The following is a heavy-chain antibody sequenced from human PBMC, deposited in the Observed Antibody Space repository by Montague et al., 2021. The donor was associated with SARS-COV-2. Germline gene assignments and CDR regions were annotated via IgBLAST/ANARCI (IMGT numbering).Heavy chain of an antibody. Sequence: SLRLSCAASGFTFSSYAMHWVRQAPGKGLEWVAVISYDGTNKYYADSVKGRFTISRDNSKNTLYLQMNSLRAEDTAVYYRARDEDQVDSNYYFDYWGQGTLVTVSS. CDR2: ISYDGTNK. J-gene: IGHJ4*02. D-gene: IGHD2-2*01. CDR1: GFTFSSYA. V-gene: IGHV3-30*04. CDR3: ARDEDQVDSNYYFDY.